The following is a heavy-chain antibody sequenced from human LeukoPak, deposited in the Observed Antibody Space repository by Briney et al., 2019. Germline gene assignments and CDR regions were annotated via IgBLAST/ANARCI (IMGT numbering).Heavy chain of an antibody. J-gene: IGHJ6*03. CDR3: ARGPPYYDILTGNYYYYMDV. CDR1: GYTFTGYY. CDR2: INPNSGGT. D-gene: IGHD3-9*01. Sequence: ASVKVSCKASGYTFTGYYMHWVRQAPGQGLEWMGWINPNSGGTNYAQKFQGRVTMTRDTSISTADMELSRLRSDDTAVYYCARGPPYYDILTGNYYYYMDVWGKGTTVTISS. V-gene: IGHV1-2*02.